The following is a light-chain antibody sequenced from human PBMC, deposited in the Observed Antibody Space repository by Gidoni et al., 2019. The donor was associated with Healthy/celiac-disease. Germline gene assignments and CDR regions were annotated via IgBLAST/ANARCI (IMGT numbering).Light chain of an antibody. CDR3: QQRSNWPLLLT. J-gene: IGKJ4*01. Sequence: EIVLTQSPATLSLSPGERDSQSVRSYLDWYQQKPGQAPRLVIYDAYNRATGMPARFSGSGSGTDFTLTISSLEPEDFAVYYCQQRSNWPLLLTFGGGTKVEIK. CDR1: QSVRSY. CDR2: DAY. V-gene: IGKV3-11*01.